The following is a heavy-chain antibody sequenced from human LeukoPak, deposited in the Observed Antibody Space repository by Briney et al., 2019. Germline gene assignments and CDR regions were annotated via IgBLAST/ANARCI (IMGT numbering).Heavy chain of an antibody. V-gene: IGHV1-18*01. CDR1: GYTFTSYG. CDR2: ISAYNGNT. Sequence: AASVKVSCKASGYTFTSYGISWVRQAPGQGLEWMGWISAYNGNTNYAQKLQGRVTMTTDTSTSTAYMELRSLRSDDTAVYYCARGLDDFWSGYLVYWGQGTLVTVSS. D-gene: IGHD3-3*01. J-gene: IGHJ4*02. CDR3: ARGLDDFWSGYLVY.